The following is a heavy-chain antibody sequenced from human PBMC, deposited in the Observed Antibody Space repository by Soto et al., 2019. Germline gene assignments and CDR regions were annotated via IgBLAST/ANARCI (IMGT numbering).Heavy chain of an antibody. Sequence: SETLSLTCTVSGGSISSYYWSWIRQPPGKGLEWIGYVYYSGSTNYNPSLKSRVTISVDKSKNQFSLKVRSVTAADTAVYYCARETVEGITFGELRWFDPWGQGTLVTVSS. CDR1: GGSISSYY. V-gene: IGHV4-59*12. CDR3: ARETVEGITFGELRWFDP. D-gene: IGHD3-16*01. CDR2: VYYSGST. J-gene: IGHJ5*02.